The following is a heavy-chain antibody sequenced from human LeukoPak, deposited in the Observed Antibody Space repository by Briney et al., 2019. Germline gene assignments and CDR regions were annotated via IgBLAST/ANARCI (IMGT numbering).Heavy chain of an antibody. J-gene: IGHJ4*02. CDR3: ARYFYDDSGLPNYSFDY. CDR1: GYIFNRYG. V-gene: IGHV1-18*01. CDR2: ISSYNGDT. Sequence: VASVKVSCKASGYIFNRYGITWVRQAPGQGLEWMGWISSYNGDTNYAQKFQGRATMTTDTSTTTAYMELRSLRSDDTAIYYCARYFYDDSGLPNYSFDYWGLGTLVTVSS. D-gene: IGHD3-22*01.